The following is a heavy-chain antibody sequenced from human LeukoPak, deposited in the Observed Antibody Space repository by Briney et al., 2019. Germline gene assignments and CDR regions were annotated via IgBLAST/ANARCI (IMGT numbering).Heavy chain of an antibody. V-gene: IGHV7-4-1*02. D-gene: IGHD3-22*01. J-gene: IGHJ5*02. CDR3: ARGIHYDSSGYSSPNWFDP. CDR1: GYTFTSYA. Sequence: ASVKVFCKASGYTFTSYAMNWVRQAPGQGLEWMGWINTNTGNPTYAQGFTGRFVFSLDTSVSTAYLQISSLKAEDTAVYYCARGIHYDSSGYSSPNWFDPWGQGTLVTVSS. CDR2: INTNTGNP.